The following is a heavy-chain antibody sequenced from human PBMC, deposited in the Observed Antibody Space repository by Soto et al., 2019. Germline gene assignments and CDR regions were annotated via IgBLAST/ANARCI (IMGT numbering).Heavy chain of an antibody. CDR1: GGSISSGGYY. D-gene: IGHD3-22*01. Sequence: QVQLQESGPGLVKPSQTLSLPCTVSGGSISSGGYYWSWIRQHPGKVLEWIGYIYYSGSTYYNPSLKSRVTISVDTSKNQFSLKLSSVTAADTAVYYCARGDNYYDSSGYQYYFDYWGQGTLVTVSS. CDR2: IYYSGST. V-gene: IGHV4-31*03. CDR3: ARGDNYYDSSGYQYYFDY. J-gene: IGHJ4*02.